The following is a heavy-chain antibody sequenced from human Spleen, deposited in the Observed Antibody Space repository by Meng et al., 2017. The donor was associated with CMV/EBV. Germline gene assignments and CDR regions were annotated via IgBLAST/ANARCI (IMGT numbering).Heavy chain of an antibody. Sequence: QLRLKESGPGLVKPSQTLSLTCAVSGGSISSGGYSWSWIRQPPGKGLEWIGYIYHSGSTYYNPSLKSRVTISVDRSKNQFSLKLSSVTAADTAVYYCVRVVTALWGYYFDYWGQGTLVTVSS. V-gene: IGHV4-30-2*01. CDR2: IYHSGST. J-gene: IGHJ4*02. D-gene: IGHD2-21*02. CDR3: VRVVTALWGYYFDY. CDR1: GGSISSGGYS.